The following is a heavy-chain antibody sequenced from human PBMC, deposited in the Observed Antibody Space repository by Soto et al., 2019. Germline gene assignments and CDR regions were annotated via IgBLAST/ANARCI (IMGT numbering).Heavy chain of an antibody. CDR3: ARYYYYGSGSYPPDNWFDP. J-gene: IGHJ5*02. V-gene: IGHV1-69*13. CDR2: IIPIFGTA. D-gene: IGHD3-10*01. CDR1: GGTFSSYA. Sequence: ASVKVSCKASGGTFSSYAISWVRQAPGQGLEWMGGIIPIFGTANYAQKFQGRVTITADESTSTAYMELSSLRSEDTAVYYCARYYYYGSGSYPPDNWFDPWGQGTLVTVS.